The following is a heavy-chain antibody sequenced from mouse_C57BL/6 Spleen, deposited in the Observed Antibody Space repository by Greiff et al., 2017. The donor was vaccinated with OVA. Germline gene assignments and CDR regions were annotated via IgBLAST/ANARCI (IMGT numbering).Heavy chain of an antibody. CDR2: INPSNGGT. J-gene: IGHJ2*01. V-gene: IGHV1-53*01. Sequence: QVQLQQPGTELVKPGASVKLSCKASGYTFTSYWMHWVKQRPGQGLEWIGNINPSNGGTNYNEQFKSKATLTVDKSSSTAYMQLSSLTSEDSAVYYSARGHYYGSSYSYYFDYWGQGTTLTVSS. CDR1: GYTFTSYW. CDR3: ARGHYYGSSYSYYFDY. D-gene: IGHD1-1*01.